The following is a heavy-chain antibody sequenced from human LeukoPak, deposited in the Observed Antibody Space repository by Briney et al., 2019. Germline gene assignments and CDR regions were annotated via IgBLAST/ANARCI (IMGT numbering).Heavy chain of an antibody. CDR1: AFTVNAYA. V-gene: IGHV3-23*01. CDR2: ISSSGDAT. D-gene: IGHD3-16*01. Sequence: LTGGSLRLSCVGSAFTVNAYAMSWVRQRPGKGPEWGAMISSSGDATDYAESVKDRLSISRDNTKKTLFLQINSPRADDTAIYYCAKDPRAMGRYFFDDWGQGSLVTVSS. CDR3: AKDPRAMGRYFFDD. J-gene: IGHJ4*01.